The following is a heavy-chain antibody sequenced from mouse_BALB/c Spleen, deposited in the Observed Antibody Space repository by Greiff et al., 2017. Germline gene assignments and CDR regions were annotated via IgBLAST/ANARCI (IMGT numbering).Heavy chain of an antibody. Sequence: QVQLKQSGAELMKPGASVKISCKATGYTFSSYWIEWVKQRPGHGLEWIGEILPGSGSTNYNEKFKGKATFTADTSSNTAYMQLSSLTSEDSAVYYCARSGITTRGFAYWGQGTLVTVSA. J-gene: IGHJ3*01. CDR3: ARSGITTRGFAY. CDR2: ILPGSGST. D-gene: IGHD2-4*01. CDR1: GYTFSSYW. V-gene: IGHV1-9*01.